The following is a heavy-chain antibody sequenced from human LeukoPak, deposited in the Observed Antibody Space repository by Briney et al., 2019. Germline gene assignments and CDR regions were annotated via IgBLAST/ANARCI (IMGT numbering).Heavy chain of an antibody. CDR3: ARDRPYYDFWSGQISVYYYYGMDV. V-gene: IGHV1-2*04. Sequence: ASVKVSCKASGYTFTGYYMHWVRQAPGQGLEWMGWINPNSGGTNYAQKFQGWVTMTRDTSISTAYMERSRLRSDDTAVYYCARDRPYYDFWSGQISVYYYYGMDVWGQGTTVTVSS. J-gene: IGHJ6*02. CDR1: GYTFTGYY. CDR2: INPNSGGT. D-gene: IGHD3-3*01.